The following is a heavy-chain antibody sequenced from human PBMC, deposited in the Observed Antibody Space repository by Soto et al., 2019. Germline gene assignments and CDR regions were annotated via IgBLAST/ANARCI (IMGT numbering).Heavy chain of an antibody. Sequence: ASVKVSCKASGYTFTSYGISWVRQAMGQGLEWMGWISAYNGNTNYAQKLQGRVTMTTDTSTSTAYMELRSLRSDDTAVYYCARDGSYYDFWSGYFPAYYYGXXVWGQGTXXXV. CDR1: GYTFTSYG. J-gene: IGHJ6*02. V-gene: IGHV1-18*04. CDR3: ARDGSYYDFWSGYFPAYYYGXXV. D-gene: IGHD3-3*01. CDR2: ISAYNGNT.